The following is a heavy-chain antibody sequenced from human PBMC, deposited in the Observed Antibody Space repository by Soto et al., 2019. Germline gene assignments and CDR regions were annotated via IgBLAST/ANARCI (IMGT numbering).Heavy chain of an antibody. CDR1: GDSVSSNSAA. D-gene: IGHD2-15*01. V-gene: IGHV6-1*01. Sequence: SQTLSLTCAISGDSVSSNSAAWNWIRQSPSRGLEWLGRTYYRSKWYNDYAGSVKSRITINPDTSKNQFSLQLNSVTPEDTAVYYCAREKIHCSGGSCKYYFDYWGQGTLVTVSS. CDR3: AREKIHCSGGSCKYYFDY. CDR2: TYYRSKWYN. J-gene: IGHJ4*02.